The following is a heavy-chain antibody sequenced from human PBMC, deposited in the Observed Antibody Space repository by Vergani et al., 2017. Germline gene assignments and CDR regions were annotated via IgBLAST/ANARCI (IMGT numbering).Heavy chain of an antibody. J-gene: IGHJ4*02. CDR1: GFTFQAFA. CDR3: AKDHSSGYFDWLLADDY. V-gene: IGHV3-9*01. Sequence: EVQLLESGGGLVQPGGSLRVSCAASGFTFQAFAFHWVRQVSGRGLEWVSGIDRNYGVKNGNSFEGRFTISRDNSKNTLYLQMNSLRAEDTAVYYCAKDHSSGYFDWLLADDYWGQGTLVTVSS. D-gene: IGHD3-9*01. CDR2: IDRNYGVK.